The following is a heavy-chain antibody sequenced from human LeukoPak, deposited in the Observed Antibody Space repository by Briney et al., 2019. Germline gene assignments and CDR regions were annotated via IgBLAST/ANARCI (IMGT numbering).Heavy chain of an antibody. J-gene: IGHJ3*02. CDR2: IRYDGSNK. CDR3: AKDRDSSGYLDAFDI. D-gene: IGHD3-22*01. V-gene: IGHV3-30*02. Sequence: GGSLRLSCAASGFTFSSYGMHWVRQAPGKGLGWVAFIRYDGSNKYYADSVKGRFTISRDNSKNTLYLQMNSLRAEDTAVYYCAKDRDSSGYLDAFDIWGQGTMVTVSS. CDR1: GFTFSSYG.